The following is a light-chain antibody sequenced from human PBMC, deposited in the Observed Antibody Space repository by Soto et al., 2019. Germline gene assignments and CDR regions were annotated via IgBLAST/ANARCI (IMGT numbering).Light chain of an antibody. CDR3: QQRSNWPPYT. CDR1: QSVSSY. V-gene: IGKV3-11*01. J-gene: IGKJ2*01. Sequence: EIVLTQSPATLSLSPGERATLSCRASQSVSSYLAWYQQKPGQAPRLLIYDATNRATGIPARFSGSGSGTDCSISSSSLEPDDFAVYYGQQRSNWPPYTFGQGTKLEIK. CDR2: DAT.